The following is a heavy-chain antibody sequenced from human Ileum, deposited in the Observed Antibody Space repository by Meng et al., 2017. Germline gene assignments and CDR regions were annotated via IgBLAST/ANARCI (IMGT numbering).Heavy chain of an antibody. CDR2: LKSDGTEK. Sequence: GESLKISCAASGFTVSNNWMSWVHQAPGKGLECVATLKSDGTEKYFVDSVKGRFTISRDNAKNSLYLQMNSLRAEDTAVYYCARGPFWGQGTLVTVSS. J-gene: IGHJ4*02. V-gene: IGHV3-7*01. CDR1: GFTVSNNW. CDR3: ARGPF.